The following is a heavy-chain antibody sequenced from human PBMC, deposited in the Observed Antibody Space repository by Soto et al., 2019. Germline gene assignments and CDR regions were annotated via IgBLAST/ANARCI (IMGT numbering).Heavy chain of an antibody. V-gene: IGHV4-59*08. J-gene: IGHJ5*02. D-gene: IGHD6-13*01. CDR3: ARQLGSSLSWFDP. CDR1: GGSISSYY. CDR2: IYYSGST. Sequence: SETLSLTCTVSGGSISSYYWSWIRQPPGKGLEWIGYIYYSGSTNYNPSLKSRVTISVDTSKNQFSLKLSSVTAADTAVYYCARQLGSSLSWFDPWGQGTLVTVSS.